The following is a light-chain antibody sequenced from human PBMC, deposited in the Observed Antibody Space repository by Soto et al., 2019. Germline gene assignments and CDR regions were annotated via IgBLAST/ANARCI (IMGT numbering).Light chain of an antibody. CDR3: QHRSNWPPGT. CDR2: GAA. Sequence: VMTQSPATLSVSPGERATLACTASLPVGTNLAWYQHKPRQPPRLLIYGAATRAAGIPARFSGSGSGTDLTLTTSSQQSEDFAMYDCQHRSNWPPGTFGQGTRVDIK. J-gene: IGKJ1*01. V-gene: IGKV3-15*01. CDR1: LPVGTN.